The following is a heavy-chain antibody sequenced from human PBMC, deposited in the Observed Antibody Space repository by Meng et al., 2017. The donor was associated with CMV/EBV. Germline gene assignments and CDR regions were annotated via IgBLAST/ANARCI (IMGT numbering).Heavy chain of an antibody. CDR2: IYYSGST. Sequence: SETLSLTCTVSGGSISSNYWSWIRQLPGKGLEWIGYIYYSGSTNYNPSLKSRVTISVDTSKNQYSLKLSSVTAADTAVYYCARDRGVLRFLEWTHPRVDRGPGWFDPWGQGTLVTVSS. J-gene: IGHJ5*02. D-gene: IGHD3-3*01. CDR3: ARDRGVLRFLEWTHPRVDRGPGWFDP. CDR1: GGSISSNY. V-gene: IGHV4-59*01.